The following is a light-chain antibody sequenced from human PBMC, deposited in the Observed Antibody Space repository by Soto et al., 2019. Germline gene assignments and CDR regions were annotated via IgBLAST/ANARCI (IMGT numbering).Light chain of an antibody. CDR3: SSYSSTSTVV. J-gene: IGLJ2*01. Sequence: QSALTQPASVSGSPGQSITISCTGTRSDVGGYDYVSWYQRHPGKAPKLMIYDVSNRPSGVSNRFSGSKSGNTASLTISGLQAEDEADYHCSSYSSTSTVVFGGGTKLTVL. V-gene: IGLV2-14*01. CDR1: RSDVGGYDY. CDR2: DVS.